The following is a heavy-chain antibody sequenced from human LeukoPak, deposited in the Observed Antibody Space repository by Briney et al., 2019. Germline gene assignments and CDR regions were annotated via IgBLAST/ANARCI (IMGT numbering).Heavy chain of an antibody. D-gene: IGHD6-19*01. CDR2: ISGSGGST. V-gene: IGHV3-23*01. Sequence: GGSLRLSCAASGFTFSNYAMSWVRQAPEKGLEWVSAISGSGGSTYYADSVKGRFTISRDNSKNTLHLQMNSLRAEDTAVYYCAKDRQQWDQHWGQGTLVTVSS. J-gene: IGHJ1*01. CDR3: AKDRQQWDQH. CDR1: GFTFSNYA.